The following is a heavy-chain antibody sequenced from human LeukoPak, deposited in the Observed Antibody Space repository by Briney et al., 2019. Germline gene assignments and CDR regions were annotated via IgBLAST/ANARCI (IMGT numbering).Heavy chain of an antibody. D-gene: IGHD3-10*01. J-gene: IGHJ4*02. CDR2: ISWNGRGT. CDR1: GFTFDDYG. CDR3: VKDRVDGSGSQFDS. V-gene: IGHV3-20*04. Sequence: PGGSLRLSCTASGFTFDDYGMTWVRQAPGKGLEWVSTISWNGRGTGYADSVKGRFTISRDNAMDRLYLQMNSLRADDTAVYYCVKDRVDGSGSQFDSWGQGSLVIVSS.